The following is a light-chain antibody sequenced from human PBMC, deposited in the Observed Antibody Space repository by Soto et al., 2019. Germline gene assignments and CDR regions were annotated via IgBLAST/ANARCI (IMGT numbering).Light chain of an antibody. CDR2: EVS. CDR1: SSDVGGYYY. V-gene: IGLV2-8*01. CDR3: RSSAGSNHWN. J-gene: IGLJ1*01. Sequence: QSALTQPPSASGSPGQSVTISCTGTSSDVGGYYYVSWYQQHPGKAPKLMIYEVSKRPSGVTGRFSGSKSGTTASLTVSGLDDEDDADYYCRSSAGSNHWNFGTGTKVTVL.